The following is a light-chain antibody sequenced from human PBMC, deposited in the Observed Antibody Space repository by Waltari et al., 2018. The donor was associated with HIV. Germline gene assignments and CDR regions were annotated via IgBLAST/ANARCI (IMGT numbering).Light chain of an antibody. CDR3: QSYDSSNQGV. V-gene: IGLV6-57*01. CDR1: SGSIASTP. J-gene: IGLJ3*02. Sequence: NFMLTQPHSVSESPGKTVTISCTRTSGSIASTPVQWYQQRPGSSPTTVIYEDNQRPPGVPDRFSGSIDSSSNSASLTISGLKTEDEADYYCQSYDSSNQGVFGGGTKLTVL. CDR2: EDN.